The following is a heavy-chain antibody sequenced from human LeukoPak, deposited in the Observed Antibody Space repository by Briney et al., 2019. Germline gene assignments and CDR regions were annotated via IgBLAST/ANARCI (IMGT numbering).Heavy chain of an antibody. CDR2: IHADGRT. CDR3: ARVLTAAGLDF. CDR1: GVSIRGSRA. J-gene: IGHJ4*02. D-gene: IGHD6-25*01. V-gene: IGHV4-39*07. Sequence: SETLSLTCTDSGVSIRGSRAWGWVRQPPGKGLEWIGNIHADGRTASNPSLKSRVTISLDTSTNQFSLKVNSVTAADTAFYYCARVLTAAGLDFWGQGILVTISS.